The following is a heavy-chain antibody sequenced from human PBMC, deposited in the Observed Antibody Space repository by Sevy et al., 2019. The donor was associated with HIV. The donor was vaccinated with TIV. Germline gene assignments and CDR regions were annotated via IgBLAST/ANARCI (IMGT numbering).Heavy chain of an antibody. CDR1: GFTFSSYA. Sequence: GGSLRLSCAASGFTFSSYAMSWVRQAPGKGLEWVSGISGSGGRTYYAVSVKGRFTISRDNSKNTLYLQMKSLRAEDTAVYYCANLGTSYYESSSYYYQAPFDYWGQGTLVTVSS. CDR2: ISGSGGRT. CDR3: ANLGTSYYESSSYYYQAPFDY. V-gene: IGHV3-23*01. J-gene: IGHJ4*02. D-gene: IGHD3-22*01.